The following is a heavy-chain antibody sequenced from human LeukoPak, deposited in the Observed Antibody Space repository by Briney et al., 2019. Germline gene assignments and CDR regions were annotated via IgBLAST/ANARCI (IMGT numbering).Heavy chain of an antibody. Sequence: GGSLRLSCEASGFTFNNSWMHWVRQGPGKGLVWVARISGDGKSTTYADSVKGRFTISRDNSKNTMYLQVNSLRAEDTALYFCARLPVPINDLGDYFDYWGQGILVTVSS. CDR3: ARLPVPINDLGDYFDY. J-gene: IGHJ4*02. CDR1: GFTFNNSW. CDR2: ISGDGKST. D-gene: IGHD5-24*01. V-gene: IGHV3-74*01.